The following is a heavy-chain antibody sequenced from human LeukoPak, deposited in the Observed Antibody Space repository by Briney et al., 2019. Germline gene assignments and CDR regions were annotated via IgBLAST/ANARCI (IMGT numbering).Heavy chain of an antibody. Sequence: SETPSLTCTVSGGSISSGSYYWSWIRQLAGKGLEWIGRIYTSGSTNYNPSLKSRVTISVDTSKNQFSLKLSSVTAADTAVYYCARRAPAAAGTFDYWGQGTLVTVSS. J-gene: IGHJ4*02. V-gene: IGHV4-61*02. CDR2: IYTSGST. D-gene: IGHD6-13*01. CDR1: GGSISSGSYY. CDR3: ARRAPAAAGTFDY.